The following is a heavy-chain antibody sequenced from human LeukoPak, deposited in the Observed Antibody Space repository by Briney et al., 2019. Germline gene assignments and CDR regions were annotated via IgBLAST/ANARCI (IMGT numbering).Heavy chain of an antibody. V-gene: IGHV1-2*02. Sequence: ASVKVSCKASGYTFTGYYMHWVRQAPGQGLERMGWINPNSGGTNYAQKFQGRVTMTRDTSISTAYMELSRLRSDDTAVYYCARAHTPIRYDSSGYYSGYWGQGTLVTVSS. CDR3: ARAHTPIRYDSSGYYSGY. CDR2: INPNSGGT. J-gene: IGHJ4*02. CDR1: GYTFTGYY. D-gene: IGHD3-22*01.